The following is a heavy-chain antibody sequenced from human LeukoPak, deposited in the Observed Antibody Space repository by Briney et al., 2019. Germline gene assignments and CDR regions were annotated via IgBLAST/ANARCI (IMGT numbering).Heavy chain of an antibody. J-gene: IGHJ4*02. Sequence: ASVKVSCKTSGYSFTAYYIHWVRQAPGQGLEWMGWMNPNSGDTDSAQKFQGRVTMTRDTPISTAYMQLSSLRSDDTAVYYCARARGRIVMNVLVMDFDYWGQGTLVTASS. CDR3: ARARGRIVMNVLVMDFDY. D-gene: IGHD3-9*01. CDR1: GYSFTAYY. CDR2: MNPNSGDT. V-gene: IGHV1-2*02.